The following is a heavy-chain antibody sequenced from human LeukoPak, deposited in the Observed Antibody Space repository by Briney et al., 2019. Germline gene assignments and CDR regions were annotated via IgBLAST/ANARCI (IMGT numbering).Heavy chain of an antibody. V-gene: IGHV4-30-2*01. CDR3: ARVSWFGELTPYFDY. Sequence: ESSETLSLTCAASGVSISSGDYSWSCIRQPQGKGLEWIGYIYHSGNTYYNPSVKSRVTISVDRSKNQFSLKLSCMTAADTAVYYCARVSWFGELTPYFDYWGQGTLVTVSS. CDR1: GVSISSGDYS. J-gene: IGHJ4*02. D-gene: IGHD3-10*01. CDR2: IYHSGNT.